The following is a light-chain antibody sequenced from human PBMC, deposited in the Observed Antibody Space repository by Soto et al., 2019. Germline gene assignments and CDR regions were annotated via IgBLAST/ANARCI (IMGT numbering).Light chain of an antibody. J-gene: IGKJ1*01. V-gene: IGKV4-1*01. CDR1: QSVLYSSNNKNY. Sequence: DIVMTQSPDSLAVSLGERATINCKSSQSVLYSSNNKNYLAWYQQKLGQPPKLLIYWATTRESGVPDRFSGSGSGTDFILTSSSLQAEDVAVYFCQQYYSTPPTFGQGTKVEIK. CDR2: WAT. CDR3: QQYYSTPPT.